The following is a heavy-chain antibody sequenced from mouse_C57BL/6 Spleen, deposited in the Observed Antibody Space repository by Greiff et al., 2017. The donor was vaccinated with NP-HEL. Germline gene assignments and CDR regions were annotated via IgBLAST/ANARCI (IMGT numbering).Heavy chain of an antibody. CDR3: ARATVVSPGYGDV. CDR2: ISSGSSTI. V-gene: IGHV5-17*01. CDR1: GFTFSDYG. Sequence: EVHLVESGGGLVKPGGSLKLSCAASGFTFSDYGMHWVRQAPEKGLEWVAYISSGSSTIYYADTVKGRFTISRDNAKNTLFLQMTRLRSEDTAMYYCARATVVSPGYGDVGGTGTTVTVSS. D-gene: IGHD1-1*01. J-gene: IGHJ1*03.